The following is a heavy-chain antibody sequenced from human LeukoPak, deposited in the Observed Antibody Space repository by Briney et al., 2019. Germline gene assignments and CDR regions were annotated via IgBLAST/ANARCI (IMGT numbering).Heavy chain of an antibody. CDR1: GFTFSDYY. Sequence: PGGSLRLSCAASGFTFSDYYMSWVRQAPGKGLEWVALMSYDGSNKYYAESVKGRFTISRDNSKNTLYLQMNNLRAEDTAVYYCAISSSWSTTGGFDYWGQGTLVTVSS. J-gene: IGHJ4*02. D-gene: IGHD6-13*01. CDR3: AISSSWSTTGGFDY. CDR2: MSYDGSNK. V-gene: IGHV3-30*14.